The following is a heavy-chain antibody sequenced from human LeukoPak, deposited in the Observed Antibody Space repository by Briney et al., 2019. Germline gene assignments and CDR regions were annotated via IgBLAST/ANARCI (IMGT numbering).Heavy chain of an antibody. V-gene: IGHV1-46*01. CDR2: INPSGGST. CDR1: GYIFTDYY. D-gene: IGHD5-12*01. J-gene: IGHJ4*02. Sequence: ASVKVSCKASGYIFTDYYMHWVRQAPGQGLEWMGIINPSGGSTSYAQKFQGRVTMTRDTSTSTVYMELSSLRSEDTAVYYCARDSGYDLADYWGQGTLVTVSS. CDR3: ARDSGYDLADY.